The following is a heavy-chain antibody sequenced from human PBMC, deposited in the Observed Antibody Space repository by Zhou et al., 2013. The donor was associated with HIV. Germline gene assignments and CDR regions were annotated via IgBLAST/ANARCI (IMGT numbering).Heavy chain of an antibody. CDR3: ARETGRGGNLALRQYFFDS. CDR2: IIPVLGVA. V-gene: IGHV1-69*04. CDR1: GDSFSSSV. J-gene: IGHJ4*02. D-gene: IGHD3-16*01. Sequence: QVYLVQSGAEVKKPGSSVKVSCKASGDSFSSSVITWVRQAPGQGPEWMGRIIPVLGVAAYAQNFYGRVTISADTSSNTAYMELSSLRFEDTAVFYCARETGRGGNLALRQYFFDSWGQGTLVTVSS.